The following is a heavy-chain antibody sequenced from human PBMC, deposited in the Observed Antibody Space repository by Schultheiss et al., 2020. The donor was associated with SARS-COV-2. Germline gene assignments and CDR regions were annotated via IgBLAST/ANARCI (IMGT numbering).Heavy chain of an antibody. CDR3: ARRRKRVSLDY. Sequence: LRLSCTVSGGSISSGDYYWSWIRQPPGKGLEWIGEINHSGSTNYNPSLKSRVTISLDTSKNQFSLKLSSVTAADTAVYYCARRRKRVSLDYWGQGTLVTVSS. V-gene: IGHV4-30-4*01. J-gene: IGHJ4*02. CDR1: GGSISSGDYY. D-gene: IGHD1-1*01. CDR2: INHSGST.